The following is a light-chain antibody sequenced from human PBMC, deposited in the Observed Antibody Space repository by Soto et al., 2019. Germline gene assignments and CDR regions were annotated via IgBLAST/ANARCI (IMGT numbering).Light chain of an antibody. CDR2: EDL. V-gene: IGLV2-8*01. CDR1: SSAVIGHSF. J-gene: IGLJ2*01. Sequence: QSALSQPPSASGSPGQSVSFSCTGTSSAVIGHSFVSWYQQRPGKAPKLMIYEDLKRPSGVPDRFSGSTSANTASLTVSGLQSEDEAVYYCSSYTDSNNVIFGGGTQLTVL. CDR3: SSYTDSNNVI.